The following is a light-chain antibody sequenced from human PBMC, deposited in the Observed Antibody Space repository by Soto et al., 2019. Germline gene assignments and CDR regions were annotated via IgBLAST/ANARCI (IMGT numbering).Light chain of an antibody. Sequence: DIVMTQSPLSLPVTPGEPASISCRSSQSLLYSNGNNYLDWYLQKPGQSPQLLIYLASSRASGVPDRFSGSGSGTDFTLKISRVEADDVGVYYCMQPLQTPYTFGQGTKLEIK. V-gene: IGKV2-28*01. J-gene: IGKJ2*01. CDR3: MQPLQTPYT. CDR2: LAS. CDR1: QSLLYSNGNNY.